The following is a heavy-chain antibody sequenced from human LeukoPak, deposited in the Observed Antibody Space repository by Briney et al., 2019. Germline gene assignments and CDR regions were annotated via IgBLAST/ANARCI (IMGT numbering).Heavy chain of an antibody. V-gene: IGHV3-21*01. CDR3: AKDRSAPHMLWNALDI. D-gene: IGHD2-8*01. CDR2: ISSSSSYI. CDR1: GFTFSRDS. J-gene: IGHJ3*02. Sequence: GGSLRLSCAASGFTFSRDSMNWVGQAPGKGLEWVSSISSSSSYIYYGDSVKGRFTISRDNAKNSLYLQMNSLRAEDTAVYYCAKDRSAPHMLWNALDIWGQGTMVTVSS.